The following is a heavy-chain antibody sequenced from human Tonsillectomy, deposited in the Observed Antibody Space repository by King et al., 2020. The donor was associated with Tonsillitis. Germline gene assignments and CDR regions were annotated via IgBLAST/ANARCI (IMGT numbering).Heavy chain of an antibody. Sequence: VQLQESGPGLVKPSETLSLTCTVSGGSISSYYWSWIRQPPGKGLEWIGYIYYSGSTNYNPSLKSRVTISVDTSKNQFSLKLSSVTAADMAVYYCARLGGGIAEYRLDYWGQGTLVTVSS. CDR3: ARLGGGIAEYRLDY. CDR1: GGSISSYY. D-gene: IGHD6-13*01. J-gene: IGHJ4*02. V-gene: IGHV4-59*08. CDR2: IYYSGST.